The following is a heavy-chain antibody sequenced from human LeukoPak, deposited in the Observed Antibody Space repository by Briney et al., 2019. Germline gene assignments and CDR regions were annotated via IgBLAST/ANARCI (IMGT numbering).Heavy chain of an antibody. V-gene: IGHV1-18*04. CDR2: ISAYNGDT. Sequence: ASVKVSCKASGYSFISYGISWVRQAPGQGLEWMGWISAYNGDTNYAQKFQGRVTMTTDTSTNTAYMELRSLRSDDTAVYYCAKDSSWNPDYFNYWGQGTLVTVSS. CDR3: AKDSSWNPDYFNY. J-gene: IGHJ4*02. D-gene: IGHD1-1*01. CDR1: GYSFISYG.